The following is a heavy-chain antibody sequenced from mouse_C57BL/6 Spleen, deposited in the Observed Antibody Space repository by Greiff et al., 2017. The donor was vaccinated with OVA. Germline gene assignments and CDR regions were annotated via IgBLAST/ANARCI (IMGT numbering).Heavy chain of an antibody. J-gene: IGHJ2*01. CDR3: ARRDYGNSYFDY. D-gene: IGHD2-1*01. V-gene: IGHV1-52*01. CDR1: GYTFTSYW. Sequence: QVQLQQSGAELVRPGSSVKLSCKASGYTFTSYWMHWVKQRPIQGLEWIGNIDPSDSETHYNQKFKDKATLTVDKSSSTAYMQLSSLTSEDSAVYYCARRDYGNSYFDYWGQGTTLTVSS. CDR2: IDPSDSET.